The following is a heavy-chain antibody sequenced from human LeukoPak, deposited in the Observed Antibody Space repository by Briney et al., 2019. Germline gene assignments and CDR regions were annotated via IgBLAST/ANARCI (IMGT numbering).Heavy chain of an antibody. CDR1: GFTLSSYW. J-gene: IGHJ4*02. CDR3: TRSDSGQIDY. CDR2: INSDGSSA. V-gene: IGHV3-74*01. D-gene: IGHD5-12*01. Sequence: GGSLRLSCATSGFTLSSYWMHWVRQAPGKGLVWVSRINSDGSSATYADSVKGRFTISRDNAKNTLYLQMNSLRAEDTALYYCTRSDSGQIDYWGQGTLVSVSS.